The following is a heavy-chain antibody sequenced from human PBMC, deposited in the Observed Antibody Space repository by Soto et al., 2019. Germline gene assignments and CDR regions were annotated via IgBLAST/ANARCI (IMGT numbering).Heavy chain of an antibody. CDR2: INPNSGNT. J-gene: IGHJ5*02. CDR1: GYIFTNYD. D-gene: IGHD4-17*01. V-gene: IGHV1-8*01. Sequence: QVQLVQSGAEVKKPGASVKVSCKASGYIFTNYDINWVRQATGQGLEYLGWINPNSGNTGYVQKFKGRVTMTRNTSRNTAYMELNSLRSEDTAVYYCARGIKYGDYSRLFDPWGQGTLVTVSS. CDR3: ARGIKYGDYSRLFDP.